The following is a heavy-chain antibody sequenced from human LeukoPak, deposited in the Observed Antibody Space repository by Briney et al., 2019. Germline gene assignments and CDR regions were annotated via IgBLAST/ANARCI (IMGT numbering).Heavy chain of an antibody. Sequence: PGESLKISCKGSGYSFTSYWIGWVRQMPGKGLEWMGIIYPGDSDTRYSPSFQGQVTISADKSISTAYLQWSSLKASDTAMYYCAGLPTDYGDLGYFDLWGRGTLVTVSS. J-gene: IGHJ2*01. V-gene: IGHV5-51*01. D-gene: IGHD4-17*01. CDR1: GYSFTSYW. CDR3: AGLPTDYGDLGYFDL. CDR2: IYPGDSDT.